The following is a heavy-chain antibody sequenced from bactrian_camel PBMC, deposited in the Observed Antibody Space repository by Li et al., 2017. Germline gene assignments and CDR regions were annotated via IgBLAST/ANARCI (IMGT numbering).Heavy chain of an antibody. D-gene: IGHD7*01. CDR2: INSGGGNT. Sequence: VQLVESGGGLVQPGWSLRLSCAASGFTFSSYAMFWVRQAPGKGLEWVSAINSGGGNTYYVDSVKGRFTISRDNAKNTVYLQMNNLQPDDAALYYCVTDEGGEYYSWGQGTQVTVS. CDR3: VTDEGGEYYS. V-gene: IGHV3S40*01. J-gene: IGHJ4*01. CDR1: GFTFSSYA.